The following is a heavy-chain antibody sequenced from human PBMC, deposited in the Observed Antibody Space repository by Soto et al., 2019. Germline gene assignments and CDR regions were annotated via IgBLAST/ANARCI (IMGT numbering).Heavy chain of an antibody. CDR1: GGTFSSYA. J-gene: IGHJ4*02. Sequence: ASVKVSCKASGGTFSSYAISWVRQAPGQGLEWMGMINPRGGSTNYAQRFHGRVTMTSDMSTSTIYMELSSLRSEDTAVYYCARGTGRNLYYFDYWGQGTLVTVSS. CDR3: ARGTGRNLYYFDY. V-gene: IGHV1-46*01. CDR2: INPRGGST.